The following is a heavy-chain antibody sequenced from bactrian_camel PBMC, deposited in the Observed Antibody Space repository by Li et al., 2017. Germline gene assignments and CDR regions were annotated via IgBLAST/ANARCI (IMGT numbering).Heavy chain of an antibody. D-gene: IGHD5*01. CDR1: GFDFSTQW. Sequence: HVQLVESGGDLVPPGGSLRLSCAASGFDFSTQWMSWVRQAPGKGLEWVSIINGNGATTYYADSMKGRFTISRNNAKNALYLQMKSLKPGDTAMYYCARYRYGAGYKNWGQGTQVTVS. CDR3: ARYRYGAGYKN. V-gene: IGHV3S1*01. J-gene: IGHJ4*01. CDR2: INGNGATT.